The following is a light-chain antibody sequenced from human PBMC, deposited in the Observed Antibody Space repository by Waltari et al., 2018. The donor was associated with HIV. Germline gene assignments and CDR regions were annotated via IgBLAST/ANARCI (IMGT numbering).Light chain of an antibody. CDR2: GEN. CDR3: NSRDSSGHWF. J-gene: IGLJ3*02. Sequence: SSELAQDPAVSVALGQTVRITCQGDSVRSDYASWYQQKPGKAPVLVVYGENNRPSGIPDRFSGSTSGNTASLTIAGAQAEDEADYYCNSRDSSGHWFFGGGTKVTVL. CDR1: SVRSDY. V-gene: IGLV3-19*01.